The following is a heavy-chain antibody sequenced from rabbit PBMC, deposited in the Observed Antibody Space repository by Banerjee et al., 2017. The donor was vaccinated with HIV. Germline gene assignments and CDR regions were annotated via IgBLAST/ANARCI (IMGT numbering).Heavy chain of an antibody. CDR1: GFSFSNKYV. CDR2: INTSSGNI. CDR3: ARDAGSSYSSYGMDL. Sequence: QEQLEESGGDLVKPEGSLTLTCTASGFSFSNKYVMCWVRQAPGKGLEWIACINTSSGNILYASWAKGRFTISKTSSTTVTLQMTSLTAADTATYFCARDAGSSYSSYGMDLWGQGTLVTVS. J-gene: IGHJ6*01. D-gene: IGHD8-1*01. V-gene: IGHV1S45*01.